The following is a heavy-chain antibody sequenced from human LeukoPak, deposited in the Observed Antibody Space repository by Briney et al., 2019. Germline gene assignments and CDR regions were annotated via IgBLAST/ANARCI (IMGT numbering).Heavy chain of an antibody. CDR2: TYYMSQWYN. Sequence: SQTLSLTCVISGDSVSNNSATWNWIRQSPSRGLEWLGSTYYMSQWYNDYAVSVKSRITINPDTSKTQFSLQLTSVTPEDTAVYYCARVGGSGWYAFDYWGQGTLVTVSS. J-gene: IGHJ4*02. D-gene: IGHD6-19*01. CDR1: GDSVSNNSAT. V-gene: IGHV6-1*01. CDR3: ARVGGSGWYAFDY.